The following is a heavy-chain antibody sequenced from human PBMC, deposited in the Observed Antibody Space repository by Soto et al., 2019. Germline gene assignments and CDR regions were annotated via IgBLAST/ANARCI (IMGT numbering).Heavy chain of an antibody. CDR2: MQPSSGRT. J-gene: IGHJ4*02. CDR1: GYSFTGLD. V-gene: IGHV1-8*01. D-gene: IGHD1-26*01. Sequence: QVQLVQSGAEVREPGASVKVSCKASGYSFTGLDINWVRQTTGQGLEWMGWMQPSSGRTGYAQKFQGRVTMTRDTSINTAYMELSSITSDDTAFYYCARGVTAGVDYWGQGSLVTVSS. CDR3: ARGVTAGVDY.